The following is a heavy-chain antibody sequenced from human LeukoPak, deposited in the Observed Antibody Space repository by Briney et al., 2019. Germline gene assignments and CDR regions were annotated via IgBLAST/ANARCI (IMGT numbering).Heavy chain of an antibody. D-gene: IGHD2-2*03. CDR3: ARPLGYCSSTSCSNWFDP. CDR2: INPNSGGT. Sequence: GASVKVSCKASGYTFTGYYMHWVRQAPGQGLEWMGWINPNSGGTNYAQKFQGRVTMTRDTSISTAYMELSGLRSDDTAVYYCARPLGYCSSTSCSNWFDPWGQGTLVTVSS. CDR1: GYTFTGYY. V-gene: IGHV1-2*02. J-gene: IGHJ5*02.